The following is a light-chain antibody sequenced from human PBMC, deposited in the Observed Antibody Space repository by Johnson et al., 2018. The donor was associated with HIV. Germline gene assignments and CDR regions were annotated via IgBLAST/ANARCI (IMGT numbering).Light chain of an antibody. CDR3: GTWDSSLSFYV. CDR1: SSNIGNNY. V-gene: IGLV1-51*02. Sequence: QSMLTQPPSVSAAPGQKVTISCSGSSSNIGNNYVSWFQQLPGTAPKLLICENDKRPPGIPDRFSGSKSGTSATLGITGLQPGDEADYYCGTWDSSLSFYVFGTGTKVTVL. CDR2: END. J-gene: IGLJ1*01.